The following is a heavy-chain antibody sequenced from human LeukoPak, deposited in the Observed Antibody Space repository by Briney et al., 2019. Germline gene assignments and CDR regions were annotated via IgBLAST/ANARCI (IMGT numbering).Heavy chain of an antibody. D-gene: IGHD1-20*01. V-gene: IGHV1-2*02. CDR1: GYTFTGYY. CDR2: INPNSGGT. CDR3: ARDRLTGTANRFDP. Sequence: ASVKVSCKASGYTFTGYYMHWVRQAPGQGLEWMGWINPNSGGTNYAQKFQGRVTMTRDTSISTAYMELSRLRSDDTAVYYCARDRLTGTANRFDPWGQGTLVTVSS. J-gene: IGHJ5*02.